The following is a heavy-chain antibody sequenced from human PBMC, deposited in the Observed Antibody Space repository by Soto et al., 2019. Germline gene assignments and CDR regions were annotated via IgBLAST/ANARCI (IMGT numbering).Heavy chain of an antibody. CDR2: INWNGGST. CDR1: GFTFDDYG. Sequence: GGSLRLSCAASGFTFDDYGMSWVRQAPGKGLEWVSGINWNGGSTGYADSVKGRFTISRDNAKNSLYLQMNSLRAEDTALYYGARVPMVRGVIVQHYYYGMDVWGQGTTVTVSS. J-gene: IGHJ6*02. D-gene: IGHD3-10*01. CDR3: ARVPMVRGVIVQHYYYGMDV. V-gene: IGHV3-20*04.